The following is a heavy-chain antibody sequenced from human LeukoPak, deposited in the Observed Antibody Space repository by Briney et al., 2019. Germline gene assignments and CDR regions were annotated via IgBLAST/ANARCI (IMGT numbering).Heavy chain of an antibody. CDR3: ARVFGRYSFFDY. CDR2: ISAYNGNT. CDR1: GGTFSSYT. V-gene: IGHV1-18*01. J-gene: IGHJ4*02. Sequence: ASVKVSCKASGGTFSSYTISWVRQAPGQGLEWMGWISAYNGNTNYAQKLQGRVTMTTDTSTSTAYMEPRSLRSDDTAVYYCARVFGRYSFFDYWGQGTLVTVSS. D-gene: IGHD3/OR15-3a*01.